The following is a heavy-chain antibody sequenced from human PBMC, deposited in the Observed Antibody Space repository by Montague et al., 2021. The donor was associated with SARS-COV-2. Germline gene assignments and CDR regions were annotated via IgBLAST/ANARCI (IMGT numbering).Heavy chain of an antibody. Sequence: SETLSLTCTVSWDSISSYSWSWIRQPPGKVLAWIGYLYNSGSTKYNPSLKSRVTISVDTSKNQFSLKLSSVTAADTAVYYCARHIEKEGTYYYYYGMDVWGQGTTVTVSS. V-gene: IGHV4-59*08. CDR2: LYNSGST. CDR1: WDSISSYS. J-gene: IGHJ6*02. CDR3: ARHIEKEGTYYYYYGMDV. D-gene: IGHD2-15*01.